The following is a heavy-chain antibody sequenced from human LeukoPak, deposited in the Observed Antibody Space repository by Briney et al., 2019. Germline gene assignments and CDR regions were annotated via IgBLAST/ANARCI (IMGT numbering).Heavy chain of an antibody. CDR2: IYYSGST. V-gene: IGHV4-59*01. Sequence: PSETLSLTCTVSGGSISSYYCSWIRQPPGKGLEWIGYIYYSGSTNYNPSLKSRVTISVDTSKNQFSLKLSSVTAADTAVYYCARVPPGNYYYYMDVWGKGTTVTVSS. J-gene: IGHJ6*03. CDR1: GGSISSYY. CDR3: ARVPPGNYYYYMDV.